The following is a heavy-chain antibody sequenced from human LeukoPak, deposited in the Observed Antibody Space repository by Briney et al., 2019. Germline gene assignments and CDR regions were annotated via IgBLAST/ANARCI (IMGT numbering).Heavy chain of an antibody. CDR1: GYTFTSYY. D-gene: IGHD2-2*01. V-gene: IGHV1-46*01. J-gene: IGHJ4*02. CDR3: ARGYCSSTSCYPGYFDY. CDR2: INPSGGST. Sequence: ASVKVSCKAYGYTFTSYYMHWVRQAPGQGLEWMGIINPSGGSTSYAQKLQGRVTMTTDTSTSTAYMELRSLRSDDTAVYYCARGYCSSTSCYPGYFDYWGQGTLVTVSS.